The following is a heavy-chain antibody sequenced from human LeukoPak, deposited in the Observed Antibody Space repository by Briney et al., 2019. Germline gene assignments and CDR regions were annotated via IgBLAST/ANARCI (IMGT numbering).Heavy chain of an antibody. D-gene: IGHD5-18*01. CDR3: ARVVPRGNSYGYPCDY. CDR2: ISSSGSTI. J-gene: IGHJ4*02. Sequence: PGGSLRLSCAASGFTFSDYYMSWIHQAPGKGLEWVSYISSSGSTIYYADSVKGRFTVSRDNAKNSLYLQMNSLRAEDTAVYYCARVVPRGNSYGYPCDYWGQGTLVTVSS. V-gene: IGHV3-11*01. CDR1: GFTFSDYY.